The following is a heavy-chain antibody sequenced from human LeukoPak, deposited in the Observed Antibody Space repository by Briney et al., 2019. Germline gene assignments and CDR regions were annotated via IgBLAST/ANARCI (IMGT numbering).Heavy chain of an antibody. V-gene: IGHV3-66*01. Sequence: GGSLRLSCAASGFTVSSNYMSWVRQAPGKGLKWVSVIYSGGSTYYADSVKGRFTISRDNSKNTLYLQMNSLRAEDTAVYYCARDRKQLVYGYYYDMDVWGQGTTVTVSS. CDR2: IYSGGST. CDR1: GFTVSSNY. D-gene: IGHD6-13*01. CDR3: ARDRKQLVYGYYYDMDV. J-gene: IGHJ6*02.